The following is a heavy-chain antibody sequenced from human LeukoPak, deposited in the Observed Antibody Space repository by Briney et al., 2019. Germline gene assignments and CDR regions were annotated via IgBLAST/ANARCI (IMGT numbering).Heavy chain of an antibody. V-gene: IGHV3-30-3*01. CDR3: AREARNYYDSSGYIHPLLF. Sequence: GGSLRLSCAASGFTFSSYAMHWVRQAPGKGLEWVAVISYDGSNKYYADSVKGRFTISRDNSKNTLYLQMNSLRAEDTAVYYCAREARNYYDSSGYIHPLLFWGQGTLVTVSS. CDR2: ISYDGSNK. D-gene: IGHD3-22*01. CDR1: GFTFSSYA. J-gene: IGHJ4*02.